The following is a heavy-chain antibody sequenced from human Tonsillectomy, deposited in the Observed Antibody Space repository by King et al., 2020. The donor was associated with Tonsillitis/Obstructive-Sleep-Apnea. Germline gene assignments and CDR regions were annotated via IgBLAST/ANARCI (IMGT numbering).Heavy chain of an antibody. Sequence: QLMQSGSELKKPGASVKVSCKASGYTFTSYALNWVRQAPGQGLEWMGWLNTNTGNPTYAQGFTGRFVFSLDTSVSTAYLQISSLKAEDTAVYYCARDGQQLAPDYYYYLDVWGEGTTVTVSS. CDR2: LNTNTGNP. CDR3: ARDGQQLAPDYYYYLDV. J-gene: IGHJ6*03. D-gene: IGHD6-13*01. V-gene: IGHV7-4-1*02. CDR1: GYTFTSYA.